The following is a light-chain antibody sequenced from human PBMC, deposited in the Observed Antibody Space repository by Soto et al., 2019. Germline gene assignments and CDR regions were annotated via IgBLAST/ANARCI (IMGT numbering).Light chain of an antibody. V-gene: IGKV3-11*01. CDR2: DAS. CDR3: QQRSNWPPPLT. CDR1: QSVSSN. Sequence: EIVMTQSPATLSVSPGGRATLSCRASQSVSSNLAWYQQKPGQAPRLLIYDASNRATGIPARFSGSGSGTDFTLTISSLEPEDFAVYYCQQRSNWPPPLTFGGGTKVDIK. J-gene: IGKJ4*01.